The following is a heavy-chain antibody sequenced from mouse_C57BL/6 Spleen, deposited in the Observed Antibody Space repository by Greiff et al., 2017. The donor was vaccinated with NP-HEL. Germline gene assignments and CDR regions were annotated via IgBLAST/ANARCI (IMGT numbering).Heavy chain of an antibody. J-gene: IGHJ3*01. V-gene: IGHV1-53*01. CDR2: INPSNGGT. Sequence: VQLQQPGTELVKPGASVKLSCKASGYTFTSYWMHWVKQRPGQGLEWIGNINPSNGGTNYNEKFKSKATLTVDKSSSTAYMQLSSLTSEDSAVYYCARSRGDYDTWVAYGGQGTLVTVSA. CDR3: ARSRGDYDTWVAY. D-gene: IGHD2-4*01. CDR1: GYTFTSYW.